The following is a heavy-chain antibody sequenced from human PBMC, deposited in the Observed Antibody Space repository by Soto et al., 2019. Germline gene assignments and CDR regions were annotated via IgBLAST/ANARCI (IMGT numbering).Heavy chain of an antibody. CDR1: GFTFSSYG. CDR3: ARDPVLSIGYSYGYYDY. J-gene: IGHJ4*02. Sequence: GGSLRLSCAASGFTFSSYGMHWVRQAPGKGLEWVAVIWYDGSNKYYADSVKGRFTISRENSKNTLYLQMNSLRAEDTAVYYCARDPVLSIGYSYGYYDYWGQGTLVTVSS. V-gene: IGHV3-33*01. D-gene: IGHD5-18*01. CDR2: IWYDGSNK.